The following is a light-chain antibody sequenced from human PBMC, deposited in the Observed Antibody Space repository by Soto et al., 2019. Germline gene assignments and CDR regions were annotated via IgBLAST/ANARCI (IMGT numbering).Light chain of an antibody. V-gene: IGLV2-14*01. CDR2: EVN. Sequence: QSALTQPASVSGSPGQSITISCTGTSSDVGGHNYVSWYQHHPGKAPKLMIYEVNNRPSGVSDRFSASKSGNTASLTISGLQAEDEADYYCSSYTSSTTWVFGGGTKLTVL. J-gene: IGLJ3*02. CDR1: SSDVGGHNY. CDR3: SSYTSSTTWV.